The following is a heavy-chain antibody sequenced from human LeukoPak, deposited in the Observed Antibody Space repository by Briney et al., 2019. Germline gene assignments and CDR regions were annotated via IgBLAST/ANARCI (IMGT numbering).Heavy chain of an antibody. CDR3: ATKKRYDYGDHGGFDY. CDR2: IIPIFGTA. CDR1: GGAFSSYA. J-gene: IGHJ4*02. Sequence: ASVKVSCKASGGAFSSYAISWVREAPGQGLEWMVGIIPIFGTANYAQKFQGRVTITTDESTSTAYMELSSLRSEDTAVYYCATKKRYDYGDHGGFDYWGQGTLVTVSS. V-gene: IGHV1-69*05. D-gene: IGHD4-17*01.